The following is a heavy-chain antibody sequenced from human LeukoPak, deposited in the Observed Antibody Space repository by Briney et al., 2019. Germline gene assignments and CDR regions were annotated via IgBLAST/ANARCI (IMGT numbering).Heavy chain of an antibody. Sequence: GGSLRLSCAASGFTFKNSWMSWVRQAPGKGLEWVANIKQDGGGKYYVDSVKGRFTISRDDAKTSVYLQMNSLRAEDTAVYYCARNKGWELPAELDSWGQGTLVTVSS. J-gene: IGHJ4*02. V-gene: IGHV3-7*01. CDR3: ARNKGWELPAELDS. CDR1: GFTFKNSW. CDR2: IKQDGGGK. D-gene: IGHD2-15*01.